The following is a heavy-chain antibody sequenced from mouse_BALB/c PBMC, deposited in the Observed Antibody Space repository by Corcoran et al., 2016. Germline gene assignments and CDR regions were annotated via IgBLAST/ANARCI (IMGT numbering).Heavy chain of an antibody. J-gene: IGHJ1*01. Sequence: EVQLQQSGVELVKPGASVKLSCTACGFNIKDTYMPGVKQRPEQGLEWIGRIDPANGNTKYDPKFQGKATITGDTSSNTAYLQLSSLTSEDTAVYYCARWDWYFDVWGAGTTVTVSS. CDR3: ARWDWYFDV. CDR2: IDPANGNT. V-gene: IGHV14-3*02. CDR1: GFNIKDTY.